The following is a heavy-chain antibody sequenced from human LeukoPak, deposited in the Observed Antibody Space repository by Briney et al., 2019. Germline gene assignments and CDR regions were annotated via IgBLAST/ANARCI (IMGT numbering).Heavy chain of an antibody. J-gene: IGHJ4*02. V-gene: IGHV3-21*01. CDR1: GFTFSSYS. D-gene: IGHD6-13*01. CDR3: ARDFSIATSPYPDY. CDR2: ISSSSSYI. Sequence: GGSLRLSCAASGFTFSSYSMNWVRQAPGKGLEWVSSISSSSSYIYYADSVKGRFTISRDSAKNSLYLQMNSLRAEDTAVYYCARDFSIATSPYPDYWGQGTLVTVSS.